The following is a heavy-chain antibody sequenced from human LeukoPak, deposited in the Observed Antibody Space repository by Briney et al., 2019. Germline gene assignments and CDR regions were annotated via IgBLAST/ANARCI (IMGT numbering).Heavy chain of an antibody. J-gene: IGHJ4*02. CDR2: INPNSGGT. V-gene: IGHV1-2*02. CDR1: GYTFTGYY. D-gene: IGHD3-22*01. Sequence: ASVKVSCKASGYTFTGYYMHWVRQAPGQGLEWMGWINPNSGGTNYAQKFQGRVTMTRDTSISTAYMELSRLRSDDTAVYYCARDSHVDSSGYYSDYWGQGTLVTVSS. CDR3: ARDSHVDSSGYYSDY.